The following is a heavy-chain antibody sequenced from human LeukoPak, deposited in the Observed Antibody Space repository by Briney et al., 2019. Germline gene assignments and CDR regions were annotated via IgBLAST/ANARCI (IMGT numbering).Heavy chain of an antibody. J-gene: IGHJ3*02. CDR3: AREPTVTTYGAFDI. Sequence: SETLSLTCAVYGGSFSGYYWSWIRQPPGKGLEWIGEINHSGSTNYNPSLKSRVTISVDTSKDQFSLKLSSVTAADTAVNYCAREPTVTTYGAFDIWGQGTMVTVSS. CDR1: GGSFSGYY. D-gene: IGHD4-17*01. CDR2: INHSGST. V-gene: IGHV4-34*01.